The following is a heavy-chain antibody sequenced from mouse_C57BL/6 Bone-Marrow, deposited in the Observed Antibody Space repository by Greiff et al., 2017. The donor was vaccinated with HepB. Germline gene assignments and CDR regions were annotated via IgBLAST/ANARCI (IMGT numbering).Heavy chain of an antibody. V-gene: IGHV1-22*01. Sequence: VQLQQPGAELVKPGASVKMSCKASGYTFTDYNMHWVKQSHGKSLEWIGYINPNNGGTSYNQKFKGKATLTVNKSSSTAYMELRSLTSEDSAVYYCARGRYYYGSSYYFDYWGQGTTLTVSS. D-gene: IGHD1-1*01. CDR2: INPNNGGT. CDR1: GYTFTDYN. J-gene: IGHJ2*01. CDR3: ARGRYYYGSSYYFDY.